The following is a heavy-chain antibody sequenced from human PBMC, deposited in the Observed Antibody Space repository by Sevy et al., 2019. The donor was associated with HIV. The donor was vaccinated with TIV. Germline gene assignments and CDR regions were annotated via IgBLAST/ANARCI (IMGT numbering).Heavy chain of an antibody. Sequence: ASLKVSCKASGGTFSSYAISWVRQAPGQGLEWMGGIIPIFGTANYAQKFQGRVTITADKSTSTAYMELSSLRSEDTAVYYCAREGVAARPGRRYYYYMDVWGKGTTVTVSS. CDR1: GGTFSSYA. CDR3: AREGVAARPGRRYYYYMDV. D-gene: IGHD6-6*01. CDR2: IIPIFGTA. V-gene: IGHV1-69*06. J-gene: IGHJ6*03.